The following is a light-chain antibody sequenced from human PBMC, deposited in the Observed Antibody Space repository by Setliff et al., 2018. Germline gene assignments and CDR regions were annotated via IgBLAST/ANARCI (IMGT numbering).Light chain of an antibody. CDR1: SSNIGNNY. CDR2: DNE. CDR3: GAWDRSLSVYV. Sequence: QSALTQPPSVSAAPGQKVTISCSGSSSNIGNNYVSWYQQLPGTAPKLLIYDNERPSGIPDRFPASKSGTSATLGITGLQTGDEADYYCGAWDRSLSVYVFGTGTKVTVL. V-gene: IGLV1-51*01. J-gene: IGLJ1*01.